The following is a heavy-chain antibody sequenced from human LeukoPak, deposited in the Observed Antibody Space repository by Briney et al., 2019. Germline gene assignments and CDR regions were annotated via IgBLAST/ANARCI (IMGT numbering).Heavy chain of an antibody. J-gene: IGHJ4*02. Sequence: PSETLSLTCRVSGASVSNYYWSRIRQSPGKGLEWIGFFHYSGSTNYNPSLKSRGTISVDTSKNQFSLKLSSVTAADTAVYYCARHKNYYDSSGYYLFDYWGQGTLVTVSS. V-gene: IGHV4-59*08. CDR2: FHYSGST. D-gene: IGHD3-22*01. CDR1: GASVSNYY. CDR3: ARHKNYYDSSGYYLFDY.